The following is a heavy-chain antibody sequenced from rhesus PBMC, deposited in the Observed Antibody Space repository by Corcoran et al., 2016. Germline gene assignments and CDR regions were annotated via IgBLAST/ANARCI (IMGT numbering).Heavy chain of an antibody. J-gene: IGHJ5-2*02. D-gene: IGHD3-16*01. CDR2: ISGRGGRT. V-gene: IGHV4-57*01. CDR1: GDSISNSNW. Sequence: QLQLQESGPGLVKPSETLSLTCAVSGDSISNSNWWSWIRQPPGKGLEWIGRISGRGGRTSYNPSLKSRGTMSTDTSKNQFSLKLSSVTAADTAVYYCARGVYSGSYYLDVWGRGVLVTVSS. CDR3: ARGVYSGSYYLDV.